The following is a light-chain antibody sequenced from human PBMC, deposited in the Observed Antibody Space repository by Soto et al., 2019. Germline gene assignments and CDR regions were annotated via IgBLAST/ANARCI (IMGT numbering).Light chain of an antibody. V-gene: IGLV2-23*01. CDR2: EDT. Sequence: QSVLTQPASVSGSPGQSITISCTGTSSDVGSYNLVSWYQQHPGKAPKFMIYEDTKRPSGVSNRFSGSKSGNTASLTISGLQAEDEADYYCCAYVGRSTGVFGGGTQLTVL. CDR1: SSDVGSYNL. J-gene: IGLJ3*02. CDR3: CAYVGRSTGV.